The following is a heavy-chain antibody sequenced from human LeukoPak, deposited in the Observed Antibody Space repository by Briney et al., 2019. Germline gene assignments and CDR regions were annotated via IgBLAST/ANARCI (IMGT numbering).Heavy chain of an antibody. D-gene: IGHD4-17*01. J-gene: IGHJ5*02. CDR3: ARRIQENRMTTANNWFDP. Sequence: SETLSLACTVSGGSISDSYWGWIRHPPGKGLEWIGYIYYSGSTKYNPSLMSRVTISIDTSKNQFSLKLSSVSAADSAVYYCARRIQENRMTTANNWFDPWGQGTLVTVSS. CDR2: IYYSGST. CDR1: GGSISDSY. V-gene: IGHV4-59*08.